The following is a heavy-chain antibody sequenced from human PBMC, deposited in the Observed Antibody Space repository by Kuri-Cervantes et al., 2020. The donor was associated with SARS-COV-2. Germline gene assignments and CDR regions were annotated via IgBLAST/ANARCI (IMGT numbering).Heavy chain of an antibody. CDR3: AKDRAPRSSDYFDY. CDR1: GFTFKTYG. J-gene: IGHJ4*02. D-gene: IGHD6-25*01. CDR2: TRYDGNNQ. V-gene: IGHV3-30*02. Sequence: GGSLRLSCAASGFTFKTYGMHWVRQAPGKGLEWVAFTRYDGNNQYYGDSVKGRFSISRDNSKNTLYLQMNSLRAEDTAVYYCAKDRAPRSSDYFDYWGQGTLVTDSS.